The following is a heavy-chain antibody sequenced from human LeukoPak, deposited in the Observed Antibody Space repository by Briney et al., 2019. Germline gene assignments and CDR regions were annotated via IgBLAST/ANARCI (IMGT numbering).Heavy chain of an antibody. J-gene: IGHJ4*02. V-gene: IGHV4-34*01. D-gene: IGHD3-10*01. Sequence: SETLSLTCAVYGGSFSGYYWSWIRQPPGKGLEWIGEINHSGSTNYNPSLKSRVTISVDTSKNQFSLKLSSVTAADTAVYYCARGRTNVLLWFGELLGYYFDYWGQGTLVTVSS. CDR3: ARGRTNVLLWFGELLGYYFDY. CDR2: INHSGST. CDR1: GGSFSGYY.